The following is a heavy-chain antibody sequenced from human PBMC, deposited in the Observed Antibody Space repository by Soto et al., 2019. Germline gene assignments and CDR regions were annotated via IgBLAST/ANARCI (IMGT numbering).Heavy chain of an antibody. D-gene: IGHD5-12*01. CDR3: AKGSRGYTGYVFDY. Sequence: PGGSLRLSCAASGFAFSTYSMNWVRQAPGKGLEWVSAISGGGGNTYYADSVKGRFTISRDNSKNTVYLQMNSLRAEDTAVYYCAKGSRGYTGYVFDYWGQGALVTVSS. CDR1: GFAFSTYS. J-gene: IGHJ4*02. CDR2: ISGGGGNT. V-gene: IGHV3-23*01.